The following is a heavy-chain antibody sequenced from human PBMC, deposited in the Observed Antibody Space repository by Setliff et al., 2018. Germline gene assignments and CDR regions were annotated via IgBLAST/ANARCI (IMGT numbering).Heavy chain of an antibody. CDR3: ARGRDPAYYYDSGGYYWDY. D-gene: IGHD3-22*01. V-gene: IGHV1-18*01. Sequence: GASVKVSCKASGYIFNSYGIAWVRQAPGQGLEWMGWISPYNGKTNHAQSLQGRVAMTTDTSTSTAYMELRSLRSDDTAVYYCARGRDPAYYYDSGGYYWDYWGQGTLVTVSS. J-gene: IGHJ4*02. CDR1: GYIFNSYG. CDR2: ISPYNGKT.